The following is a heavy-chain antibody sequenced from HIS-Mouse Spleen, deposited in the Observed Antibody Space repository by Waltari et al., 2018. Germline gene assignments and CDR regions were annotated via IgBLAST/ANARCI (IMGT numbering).Heavy chain of an antibody. Sequence: QVQLQESGPGLVKPSETLSLTSPVSGGSISSYSLSWIRQPPGKGLEWIGYYSGSTNYNPSLKSRVTISVDTSKNQFSLKLSSVTAADTAVYYCARASRDLLLPRYFDLWGRGTLVTVSS. J-gene: IGHJ2*01. CDR1: GGSISSYS. V-gene: IGHV4-59*01. CDR2: YYSGST. CDR3: ARASRDLLLPRYFDL.